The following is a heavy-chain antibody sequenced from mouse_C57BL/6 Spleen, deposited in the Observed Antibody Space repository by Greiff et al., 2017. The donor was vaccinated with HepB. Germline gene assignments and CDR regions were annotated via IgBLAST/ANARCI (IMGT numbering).Heavy chain of an antibody. CDR2: ISTYYGDA. D-gene: IGHD2-5*01. CDR1: GYTFTDYA. J-gene: IGHJ4*01. Sequence: VQLQQSGPELVRPGVSVKISCKGSGYTFTDYAMHWVKQSHAQSLEWIGVISTYYGDASYNQKFKDKATMTVDNSSSTAYMELARLTSEDSAVYYCASNRNYDDYAVDYWGQGTSVTVSS. CDR3: ASNRNYDDYAVDY. V-gene: IGHV1-67*01.